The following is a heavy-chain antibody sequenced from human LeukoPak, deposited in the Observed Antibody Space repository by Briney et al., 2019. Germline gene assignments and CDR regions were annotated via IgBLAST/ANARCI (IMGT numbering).Heavy chain of an antibody. J-gene: IGHJ5*02. CDR1: GFTFSSYS. D-gene: IGHD3-10*01. CDR2: ISSSSSTI. V-gene: IGHV3-48*02. CDR3: ARGLPRGWFGEYGEWFDP. Sequence: GGSLRLSCAASGFTFSSYSMNWVRQAPGKGLEWVSYISSSSSTIYYADSVKGRFTISRDNAKNSLYLQMNSLRDEDTAVYYCARGLPRGWFGEYGEWFDPWGQGTLVTVSS.